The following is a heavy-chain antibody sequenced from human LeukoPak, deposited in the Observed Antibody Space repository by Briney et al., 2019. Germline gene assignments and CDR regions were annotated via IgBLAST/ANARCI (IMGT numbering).Heavy chain of an antibody. J-gene: IGHJ5*02. CDR3: AKAFPFPTYVADPTGGWFDP. D-gene: IGHD2/OR15-2a*01. CDR1: GFTFSSYA. V-gene: IGHV3-23*01. Sequence: GASLRLSCAASGFTFSSYAMSWVRQAPGKGLEWVSAVSGSGASTYYADSVKGRFTISRDNSKNTLYLQMNSLIAEDTAVYYCAKAFPFPTYVADPTGGWFDPWGRGTLVTVSS. CDR2: VSGSGAST.